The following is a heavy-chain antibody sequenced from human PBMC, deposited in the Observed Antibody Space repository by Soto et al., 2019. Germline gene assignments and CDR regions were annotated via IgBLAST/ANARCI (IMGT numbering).Heavy chain of an antibody. CDR3: ARLYYYDSSGYYYYDY. Sequence: SETLSLTCTVSGGSISSGGYYWSWIRQHPGKGLEWIGYIYYSGSTNYNPSLKSRVTISVDTSKNQFSLKLSSVTAADTAVYYCARLYYYDSSGYYYYDYWGQGTLVTVSS. CDR1: GGSISSGGYY. J-gene: IGHJ4*02. V-gene: IGHV4-61*08. CDR2: IYYSGST. D-gene: IGHD3-22*01.